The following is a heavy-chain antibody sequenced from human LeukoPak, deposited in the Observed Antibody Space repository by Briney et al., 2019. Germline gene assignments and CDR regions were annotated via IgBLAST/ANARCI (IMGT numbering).Heavy chain of an antibody. CDR1: GGSISSNSYY. D-gene: IGHD1-26*01. V-gene: IGHV4-39*01. CDR2: IYYSGST. J-gene: IGHJ4*02. Sequence: PSETLSLTCTVSGGSISSNSYYWGWIRQPPGKGLEWIGSIYYSGSTYYNPSLKSRITISVDTSKNQFSLKLSSVTAADTAVYYCARARSGKWGFDYWGQGTLVTVSS. CDR3: ARARSGKWGFDY.